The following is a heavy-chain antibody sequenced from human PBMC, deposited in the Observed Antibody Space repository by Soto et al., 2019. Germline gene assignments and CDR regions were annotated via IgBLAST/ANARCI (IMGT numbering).Heavy chain of an antibody. CDR1: GFTFSSYG. D-gene: IGHD3-16*01. Sequence: GGSLRLSCAASGFTFSSYGMHWVRQAPGKGLEWVAVISYDGSNKYYADSVKGRFTISRDNSKNTLYLQMNSLRAEDTAVYYCAKALGGWNPHDYWGQGTLVTVSS. J-gene: IGHJ4*02. CDR2: ISYDGSNK. CDR3: AKALGGWNPHDY. V-gene: IGHV3-30*18.